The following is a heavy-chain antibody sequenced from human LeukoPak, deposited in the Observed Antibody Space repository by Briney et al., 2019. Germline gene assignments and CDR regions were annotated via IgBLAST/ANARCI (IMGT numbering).Heavy chain of an antibody. CDR1: VGTFSSYA. J-gene: IGHJ4*02. CDR3: ARDHDYVWGSYRYIDY. Sequence: GASVKVSCKVSVGTFSSYAISGVRQAPRQGLEWMGGINPMFGTANYAQKIQGRVTITADKSTSPAYMELSSMRSEDTAVYYCARDHDYVWGSYRYIDYWGQGTLVTISS. D-gene: IGHD3-16*02. CDR2: INPMFGTA. V-gene: IGHV1-69*06.